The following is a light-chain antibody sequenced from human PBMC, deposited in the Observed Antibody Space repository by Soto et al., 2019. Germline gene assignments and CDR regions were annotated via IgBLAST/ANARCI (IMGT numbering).Light chain of an antibody. CDR2: DAS. V-gene: IGKV1-13*02. Sequence: AIQLTQSPSSLSASVGDRVTITCRASQGISSALAWYQQKPGKAPKLLINDASNFESGVPSRFSGSGSGTDFNLTISSLQHEDFATYFCQHFYSYPLTFGGGTKVEIK. CDR3: QHFYSYPLT. J-gene: IGKJ4*01. CDR1: QGISSA.